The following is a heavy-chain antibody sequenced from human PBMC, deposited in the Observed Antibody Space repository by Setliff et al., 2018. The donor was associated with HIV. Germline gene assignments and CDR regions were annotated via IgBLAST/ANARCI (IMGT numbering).Heavy chain of an antibody. CDR3: AKDPTSHWGYYMDV. J-gene: IGHJ6*03. CDR2: MSHDGGNR. V-gene: IGHV3-30*18. Sequence: LRLSCAASGFTFSSYGMHWVRQAPGKGLEWVAVMSHDGGNRFYADSVKGQFTISRDNSKNTLYLQMNSLRPEDTAVYYCAKDPTSHWGYYMDVWGKGTTVTVSS. D-gene: IGHD7-27*01. CDR1: GFTFSSYG.